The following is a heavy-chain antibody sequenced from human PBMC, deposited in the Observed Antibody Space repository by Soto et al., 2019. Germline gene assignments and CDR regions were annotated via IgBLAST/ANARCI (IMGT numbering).Heavy chain of an antibody. Sequence: QVQLVQSGAEVKKPGASVKVSCKASGYTFTNYYIHWVRQAPGQGLEWMGIINPTGGSTNYAQKFQGRVTLTMDTSTSTVYMELSSLRFEDTAVYYCARDIAAADYWGQGTLVTVSS. CDR3: ARDIAAADY. V-gene: IGHV1-46*01. D-gene: IGHD6-13*01. J-gene: IGHJ4*02. CDR1: GYTFTNYY. CDR2: INPTGGST.